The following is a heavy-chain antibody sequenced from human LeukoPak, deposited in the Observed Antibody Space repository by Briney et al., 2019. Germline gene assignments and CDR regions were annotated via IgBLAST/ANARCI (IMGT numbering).Heavy chain of an antibody. D-gene: IGHD2-15*01. Sequence: GGSLLLSCAASGFTFRNYLMNWVRQAPGKGLEWVSFISSTGGTIYYAASVKGRFTVSSDNGKNSLLLQMNSLRAEDTALYFAAGGYSRAAFNIWGQGTVVAVSS. CDR1: GFTFRNYL. J-gene: IGHJ3*02. CDR3: AGGYSRAAFNI. V-gene: IGHV3-48*01. CDR2: ISSTGGTI.